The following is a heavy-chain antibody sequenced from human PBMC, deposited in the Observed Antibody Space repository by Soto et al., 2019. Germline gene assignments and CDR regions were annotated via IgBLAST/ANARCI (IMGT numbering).Heavy chain of an antibody. J-gene: IGHJ4*02. V-gene: IGHV3-9*01. CDR2: ISWNSATM. CDR3: AKDNGRGWGGFSSHFGS. CDR1: GFSFGDYA. D-gene: IGHD3-10*01. Sequence: GRSLRLSCAASGFSFGDYAMHWVRQAPGKGLEWVSGISWNSATMDYAESVKGRFTISRDNARNSLYLLMNSLRSEDTAFYYCAKDNGRGWGGFSSHFGSWGQGILVTVSS.